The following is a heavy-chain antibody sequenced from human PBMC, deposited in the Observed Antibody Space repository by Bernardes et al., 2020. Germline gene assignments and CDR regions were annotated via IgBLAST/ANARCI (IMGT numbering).Heavy chain of an antibody. CDR2: INPNTDVT. D-gene: IGHD4-4*01. CDR3: ARVRYTNYADY. CDR1: GYTFTDYY. J-gene: IGHJ4*02. V-gene: IGHV1-2*06. Sequence: ASMKVSCKASGYTFTDYYLHWVRQAPGQGLEWMGRINPNTDVTNYAQKFQGRVTMARDTSISTAYMELSSLTSDDTAMYYCARVRYTNYADYWGQGTLITVSS.